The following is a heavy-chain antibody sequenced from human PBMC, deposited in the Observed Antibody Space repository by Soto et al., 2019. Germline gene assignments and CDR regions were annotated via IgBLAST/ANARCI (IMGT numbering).Heavy chain of an antibody. D-gene: IGHD3-10*01. CDR2: ISSGSNYT. V-gene: IGHV3-21*06. Sequence: EVQLVESGGGLVKPGGSLRLSCVVSGFTFSSYSMNWVRQAPGKGLEWVSSISSGSNYTYYADSVKGRFTISRDNAKNSVYLHMNSLRAEDTALYYCARDFKESQYYYYCMDVWGKGTTVTVSS. J-gene: IGHJ6*03. CDR1: GFTFSSYS. CDR3: ARDFKESQYYYYCMDV.